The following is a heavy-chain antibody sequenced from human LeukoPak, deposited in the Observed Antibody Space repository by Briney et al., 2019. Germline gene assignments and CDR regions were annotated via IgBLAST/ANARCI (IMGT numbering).Heavy chain of an antibody. Sequence: GGSLRLSCAAYGFNFGTYWMSWVRQAPGKGLEWVSVIYSGGSTYYADSVKGRFTISRDNSKNTLYLQMNSLRAEDTAVYYCARDNDYGGHFDYWGQGTLVTVSS. CDR3: ARDNDYGGHFDY. D-gene: IGHD4-23*01. CDR1: GFNFGTYW. J-gene: IGHJ4*02. V-gene: IGHV3-66*01. CDR2: IYSGGST.